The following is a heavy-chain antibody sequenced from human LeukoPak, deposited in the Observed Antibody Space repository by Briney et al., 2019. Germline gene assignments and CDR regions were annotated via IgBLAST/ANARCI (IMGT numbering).Heavy chain of an antibody. J-gene: IGHJ3*02. CDR3: TRLTPTVVTDHDAFDI. Sequence: GRSLRLSCTASGFTFGDYAMSWFRQAPGKGLEWVGFIRSKAYGGTTEYAASVKGRFTISRDDSKSIAYLQMNSLKTEDTAVYYCTRLTPTVVTDHDAFDIWGQGTMVTVSS. V-gene: IGHV3-49*03. CDR1: GFTFGDYA. CDR2: IRSKAYGGTT. D-gene: IGHD4-23*01.